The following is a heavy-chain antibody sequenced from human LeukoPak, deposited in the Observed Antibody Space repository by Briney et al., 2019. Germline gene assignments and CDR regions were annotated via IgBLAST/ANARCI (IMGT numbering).Heavy chain of an antibody. D-gene: IGHD2-2*01. CDR3: ARRPASTDFDF. CDR1: GYTFTYRY. Sequence: SVKVSCKASGYTFTYRYLHWVRQAPGQALEWMGWITPFNGNTNYAQKFQDRVTITRDRSMSTAYMELSSLRSEDTAVYFCARRPASTDFDFWGQGTLVTVSS. J-gene: IGHJ4*02. V-gene: IGHV1-45*02. CDR2: ITPFNGNT.